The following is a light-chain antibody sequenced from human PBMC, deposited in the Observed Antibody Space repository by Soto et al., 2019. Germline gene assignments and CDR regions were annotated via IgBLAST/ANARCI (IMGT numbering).Light chain of an antibody. CDR3: QQSYTSLRT. Sequence: DIQMTQSPSSLSASAGDRVTITCRASQNISTDLNWYQQRPGEAPTLLIYVTTNLQSGVPSRFSAIGSGTDFALIISSLQPEDFATYYCQQSYTSLRTFGQGTRVEIK. V-gene: IGKV1-39*01. CDR2: VTT. CDR1: QNISTD. J-gene: IGKJ1*01.